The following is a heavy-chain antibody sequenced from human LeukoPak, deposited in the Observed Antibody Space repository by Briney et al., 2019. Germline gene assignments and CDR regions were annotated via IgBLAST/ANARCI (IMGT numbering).Heavy chain of an antibody. D-gene: IGHD6-19*01. Sequence: ASVKVSCKASGYTFTSYGISWVRQAPGQGLEWMGWISAYNGNTNYAQKFQGRVTITADESTSTAYMELSSLRSEDTAVYYCARDQRSSSGWYNWFDPWGQGTLVTVSS. V-gene: IGHV1-18*01. J-gene: IGHJ5*02. CDR3: ARDQRSSSGWYNWFDP. CDR2: ISAYNGNT. CDR1: GYTFTSYG.